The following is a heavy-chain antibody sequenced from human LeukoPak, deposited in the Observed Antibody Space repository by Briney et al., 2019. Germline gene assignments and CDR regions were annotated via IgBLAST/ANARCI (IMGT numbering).Heavy chain of an antibody. CDR2: INHSGST. CDR1: GGSISSYY. CDR3: ASLWAGTGWYYYYYMDV. Sequence: PSETLSLTCSVSGGSISSYYWSWIRQPPGKGLEWIGEINHSGSTNYNPSLKSRVTISVDTSKNQFSLKLSSVTAADTAVYYCASLWAGTGWYYYYYMDVWGKGTTVTVSS. J-gene: IGHJ6*03. V-gene: IGHV4-34*01. D-gene: IGHD6-19*01.